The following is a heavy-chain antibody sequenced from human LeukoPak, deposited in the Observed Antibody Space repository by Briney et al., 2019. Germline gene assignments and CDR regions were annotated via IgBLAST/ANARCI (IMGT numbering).Heavy chain of an antibody. CDR3: ASHYYDSSGQDY. CDR2: IYYSGST. Sequence: SETLSLTCTVSGASISSYYWSWIRQPPGKGLEWIGYIYYSGSTNYNPSLKSRVTISVDTSKNQFSLKLSSVTAADTAVYYCASHYYDSSGQDYWGQGTLVTVSS. D-gene: IGHD3-22*01. CDR1: GASISSYY. V-gene: IGHV4-59*01. J-gene: IGHJ4*02.